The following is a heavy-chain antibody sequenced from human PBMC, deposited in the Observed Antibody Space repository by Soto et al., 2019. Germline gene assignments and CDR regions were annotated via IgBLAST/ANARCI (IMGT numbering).Heavy chain of an antibody. CDR1: SDPTRPHN. Sequence: QVQLQESGPGMVKPSETLSLTCTVSSDPTRPHNWGWIRQTPGKGLEWIGYIYETGSTSYNPSLNSRVTISLDRSTKQLSLKLSSATAADTAMYQCVRQGIGPLHGLVDVWGRGTTVTVSS. CDR2: IYETGST. J-gene: IGHJ6*02. D-gene: IGHD3-10*01. V-gene: IGHV4-59*08. CDR3: VRQGIGPLHGLVDV.